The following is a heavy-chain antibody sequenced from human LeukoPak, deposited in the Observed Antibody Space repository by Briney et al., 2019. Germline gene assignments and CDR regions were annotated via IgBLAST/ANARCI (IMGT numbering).Heavy chain of an antibody. CDR2: IRYDGSNK. CDR3: AKSPTNYIAAAEWDYFDY. Sequence: PGGSLRLSCAASGFTFSSYGMHWVRQAPGKGLEWVAFIRYDGSNKYYADSVKGRFTISRDNSKNTLYLQMNSLRAEDTAVYYCAKSPTNYIAAAEWDYFDYWGQGTLVTVSS. V-gene: IGHV3-30*02. J-gene: IGHJ4*02. D-gene: IGHD6-13*01. CDR1: GFTFSSYG.